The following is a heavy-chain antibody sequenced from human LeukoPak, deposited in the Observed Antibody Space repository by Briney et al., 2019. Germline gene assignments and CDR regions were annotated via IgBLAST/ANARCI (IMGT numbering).Heavy chain of an antibody. CDR3: ARGGWIAAAAMTSRGRGGLFGY. CDR2: INHSGST. V-gene: IGHV4-34*01. J-gene: IGHJ4*02. D-gene: IGHD6-13*01. CDR1: GGSFSGYY. Sequence: KPSETLSLTCAVYGGSFSGYYWSWIRQPPGKGLEWIGEINHSGSTNYNPSLKSRVTISVDTSKNQFSLKLSSVTAADTAVYYCARGGWIAAAAMTSRGRGGLFGYWGQGTLVTVSS.